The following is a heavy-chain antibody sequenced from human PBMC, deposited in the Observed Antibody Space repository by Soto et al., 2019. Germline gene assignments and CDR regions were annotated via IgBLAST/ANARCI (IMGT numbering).Heavy chain of an antibody. D-gene: IGHD6-6*01. CDR2: ISSSGSTI. CDR3: ARDLGQLVSPSYFDY. J-gene: IGHJ4*02. Sequence: GESLKISCAASGFTFSSYEMNWVRQAPGKGLEWVSYISSSGSTIYYADSVKGRFTISRDNAKNSLYLQMNSLRAEDTAVYYCARDLGQLVSPSYFDYWVQGTLVTVSS. V-gene: IGHV3-48*03. CDR1: GFTFSSYE.